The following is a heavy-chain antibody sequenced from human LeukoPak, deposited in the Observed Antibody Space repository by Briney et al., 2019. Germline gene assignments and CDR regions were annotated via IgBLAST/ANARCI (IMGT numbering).Heavy chain of an antibody. V-gene: IGHV3-30*18. CDR2: ISYDGSNK. Sequence: GGSLRLSCAASGFTFSSYGMHGVRQAPGKGLEWVAVISYDGSNKYYADSVKGRFTISRDNSKNTLYLQMNSLRAEDTAVYYCAKDLRYDSSGYDYWGQGTLVTVSS. CDR1: GFTFSSYG. D-gene: IGHD3-22*01. CDR3: AKDLRYDSSGYDY. J-gene: IGHJ4*02.